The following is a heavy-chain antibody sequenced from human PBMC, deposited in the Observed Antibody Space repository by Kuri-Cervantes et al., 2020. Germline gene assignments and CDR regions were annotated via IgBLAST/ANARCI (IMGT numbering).Heavy chain of an antibody. V-gene: IGHV3-9*01. CDR2: ISWNSGSI. D-gene: IGHD2-21*01. CDR1: GFTFDDYA. Sequence: SLKISCAASGFTFDDYAMHWVRQAPGKGLEWVSGISWNSGSIGYADSVKGRFTISKDNARNSLYLQMSSLRAEDTAVYYCARDSGAVIADSWGQGTLVTVSS. CDR3: ARDSGAVIADS. J-gene: IGHJ4*02.